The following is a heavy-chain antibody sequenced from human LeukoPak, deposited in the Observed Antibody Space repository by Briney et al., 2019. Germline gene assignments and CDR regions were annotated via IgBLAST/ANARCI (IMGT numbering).Heavy chain of an antibody. V-gene: IGHV1-2*02. CDR2: VNPKSGGT. CDR1: GYTFTGYY. J-gene: IGHJ5*02. Sequence: ASVKVSCKASGYTFTGYYMHWVRQAPGQGLEWMGWVNPKSGGTNYAQKFQGRVTMTRDTSISTAHMELSRLRSDDTAVYYCASAIALAGTRVHSWFDPWGQGTLVTVSS. D-gene: IGHD6-19*01. CDR3: ASAIALAGTRVHSWFDP.